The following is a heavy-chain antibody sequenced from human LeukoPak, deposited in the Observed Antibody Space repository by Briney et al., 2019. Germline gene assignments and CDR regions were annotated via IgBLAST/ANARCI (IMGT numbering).Heavy chain of an antibody. Sequence: SETLSLTCAVYGRSFSGYYWSWIRQPPGKGLEWIGEINHSGSTNYNPSLKSRVTISVDTSKNQFSLKLSSVTAADTAVYYCARGLPYCSSTSCYVGYNWFDPWGQGTLVTVSP. CDR1: GRSFSGYY. CDR2: INHSGST. CDR3: ARGLPYCSSTSCYVGYNWFDP. V-gene: IGHV4-34*01. D-gene: IGHD2-2*01. J-gene: IGHJ5*02.